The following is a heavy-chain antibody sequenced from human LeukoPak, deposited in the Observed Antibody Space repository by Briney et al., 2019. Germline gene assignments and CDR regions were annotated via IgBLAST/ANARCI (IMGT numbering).Heavy chain of an antibody. CDR1: GFTFSYYN. J-gene: IGHJ4*02. D-gene: IGHD6-19*01. Sequence: GSLRLSCASSGFTFSYYNMNWVRQAPGKGLEWVSSISSSSSHIYYADSVKGRFTISRDNAKSSLYLQMSSLRAEDTAVYYCASVYSSGWVDYWGQGTLVTVSS. CDR2: ISSSSSHI. V-gene: IGHV3-21*06. CDR3: ASVYSSGWVDY.